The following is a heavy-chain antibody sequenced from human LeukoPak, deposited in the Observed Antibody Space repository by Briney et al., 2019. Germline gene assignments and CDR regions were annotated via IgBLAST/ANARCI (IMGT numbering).Heavy chain of an antibody. CDR1: GYTFTSYD. CDR3: ARVPMAAAGTDYYYGMDV. V-gene: IGHV1-8*01. Sequence: GASVKVSCKASGYTFTSYDINWVRQATGQGLEWMGWMNPNSGNTGYAQKFQGRVTTTRNTSISTAYMELSSLRSEDTAVYYCARVPMAAAGTDYYYGMDVWGQGTTVTVSS. CDR2: MNPNSGNT. J-gene: IGHJ6*02. D-gene: IGHD6-13*01.